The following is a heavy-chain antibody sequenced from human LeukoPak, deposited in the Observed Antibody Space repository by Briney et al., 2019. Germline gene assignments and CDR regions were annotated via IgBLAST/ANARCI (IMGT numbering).Heavy chain of an antibody. V-gene: IGHV4-59*01. Sequence: SETLSLTCTVSGGSISTYYWSWIRQPPGKGLEWIGYMYRTGSTNYNPSLKSRVTITPDTSKNQFSLKVSSVTAADTAVYYCARVSIVGATYDYWGQGTLVTVSS. J-gene: IGHJ4*02. CDR2: MYRTGST. CDR1: GGSISTYY. D-gene: IGHD1-26*01. CDR3: ARVSIVGATYDY.